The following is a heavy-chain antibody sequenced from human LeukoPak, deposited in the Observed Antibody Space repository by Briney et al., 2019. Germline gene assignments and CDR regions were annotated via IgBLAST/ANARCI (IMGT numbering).Heavy chain of an antibody. Sequence: SETLSLTCTVSAYSLSSGYYWGWIRQPPGKGLEWIGSIYHSGNTYCNPSLKSRVTISVDTSKNQFSLKLSSVTAADTAVYYCARVEGYCSGGSCYYWYFDLWGRGTLVTVSS. V-gene: IGHV4-38-2*02. J-gene: IGHJ2*01. CDR3: ARVEGYCSGGSCYYWYFDL. CDR2: IYHSGNT. CDR1: AYSLSSGYY. D-gene: IGHD2-15*01.